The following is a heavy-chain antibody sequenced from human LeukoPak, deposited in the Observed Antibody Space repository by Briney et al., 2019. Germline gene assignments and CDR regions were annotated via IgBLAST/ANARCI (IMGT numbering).Heavy chain of an antibody. D-gene: IGHD6-19*01. J-gene: IGHJ4*02. Sequence: GGSLRLSCAASGFTFSSYGMHWVRQAPGKGLEWVAFIRYDGSNKYYADSVKGRFTISRDNSKNTLYLQMNSLRAEDTAVYYCARVPSSGWLFDYWGQGTLVTVSS. V-gene: IGHV3-30*02. CDR1: GFTFSSYG. CDR2: IRYDGSNK. CDR3: ARVPSSGWLFDY.